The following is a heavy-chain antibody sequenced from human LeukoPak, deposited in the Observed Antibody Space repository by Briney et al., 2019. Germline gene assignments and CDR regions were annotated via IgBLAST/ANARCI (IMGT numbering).Heavy chain of an antibody. J-gene: IGHJ5*02. CDR1: GGSISGYY. D-gene: IGHD3-10*01. Sequence: SETLSLTCSASGGSISGYYWSWIRQPPGKGLEWIGYIYYSGTTIYNPSLKSRVTISVDTSNNQFSLKLSSVTAADTAVYFCARAETFYYGSGSSNWFDPWGQGTLVTVSS. V-gene: IGHV4-59*08. CDR3: ARAETFYYGSGSSNWFDP. CDR2: IYYSGTT.